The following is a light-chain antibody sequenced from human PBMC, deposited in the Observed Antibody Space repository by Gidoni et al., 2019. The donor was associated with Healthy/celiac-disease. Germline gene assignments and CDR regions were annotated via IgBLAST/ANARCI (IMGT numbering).Light chain of an antibody. CDR3: QQSSNWPLT. V-gene: IGKV3-11*01. CDR2: DAS. CDR1: QSVSSY. J-gene: IGKJ4*01. Sequence: EIVFTQSPATLSLSPGERATLSCRASQSVSSYLAWYQQKPCQAPRLLIYDASNRANGIPDRFSGSGSGTDFTLTISSLEPEDFAVYYCQQSSNWPLTFGGGTKVEIK.